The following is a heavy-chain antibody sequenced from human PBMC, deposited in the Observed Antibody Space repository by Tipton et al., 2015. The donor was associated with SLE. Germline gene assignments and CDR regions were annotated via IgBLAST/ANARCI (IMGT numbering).Heavy chain of an antibody. Sequence: GSLRLSCAASGFSFSTYDMSWARQAPGKGLEWVSFMHRTGSTYYADSVKGRFTISRDNSKNTLYLQMNSLRDEDTAVYYCAKEPQGGRKNYYYYYGMDVWGQGTTVTVSS. CDR3: AKEPQGGRKNYYYYYGMDV. CDR2: MHRTGST. J-gene: IGHJ6*02. D-gene: IGHD1-7*01. CDR1: GFSFSTYD. V-gene: IGHV3-23*03.